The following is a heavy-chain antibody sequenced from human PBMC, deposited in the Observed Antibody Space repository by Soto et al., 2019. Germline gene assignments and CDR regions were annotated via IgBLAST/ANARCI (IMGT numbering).Heavy chain of an antibody. D-gene: IGHD3-22*01. V-gene: IGHV4-4*07. CDR2: IYTSGST. CDR3: AREGTYYYDSSGYYYSSYFDY. J-gene: IGHJ4*02. CDR1: GGSISSYY. Sequence: PSETLSLTCTVSGGSISSYYWSWIRQPAGKGLEWIGRIYTSGSTNYNPSLKSRVTMSVDTSKNQFSLKLSSVTAADTAVYYCAREGTYYYDSSGYYYSSYFDYWGQGTLVTVSS.